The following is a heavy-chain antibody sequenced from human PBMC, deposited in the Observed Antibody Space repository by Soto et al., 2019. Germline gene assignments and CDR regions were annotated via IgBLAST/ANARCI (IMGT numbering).Heavy chain of an antibody. CDR3: TRRHCTGGGCYSDFDY. Sequence: EVQLVESGGGLVQPGGSLKLSCSASGFTLSGFDLHWVRQASGEGLXXXXXXXTKSENYATGVAASVKGRFTISRDDSKNTAYLEMNSLKTEDTAVYYCTRRHCTGGGCYSDFDYWGQGTLVTVSS. D-gene: IGHD2-15*01. CDR1: GFTLSGFD. CDR2: XXTKSENYAT. J-gene: IGHJ4*02. V-gene: IGHV3-73*01.